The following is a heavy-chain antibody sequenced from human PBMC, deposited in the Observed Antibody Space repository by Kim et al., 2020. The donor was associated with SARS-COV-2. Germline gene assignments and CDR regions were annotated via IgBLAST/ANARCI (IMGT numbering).Heavy chain of an antibody. V-gene: IGHV1-3*01. CDR3: ARVISLGIAAAGRDY. D-gene: IGHD6-13*01. Sequence: QKFQGRVTSTRDTSASTAYMELSSLRSEDTAVYYCARVISLGIAAAGRDYWGQGTLVTVSS. J-gene: IGHJ4*02.